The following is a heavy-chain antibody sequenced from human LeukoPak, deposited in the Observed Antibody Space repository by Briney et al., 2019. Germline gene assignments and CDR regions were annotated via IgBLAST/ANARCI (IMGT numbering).Heavy chain of an antibody. Sequence: MTSETLSLTCTVSSGSISRDYWHWIRQSPGKGLEWIGYMYHIGGTNYNPSLKSRVTISVDTSKKQFFLKLTSVTATDTAVYYCARQISPYGMDVWGQGTTVIVSS. V-gene: IGHV4-59*08. D-gene: IGHD2/OR15-2a*01. CDR1: SGSISRDY. CDR2: MYHIGGT. J-gene: IGHJ6*02. CDR3: ARQISPYGMDV.